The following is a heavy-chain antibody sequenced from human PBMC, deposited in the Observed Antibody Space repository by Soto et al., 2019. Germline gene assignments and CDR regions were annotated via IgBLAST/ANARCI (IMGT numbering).Heavy chain of an antibody. CDR3: VHILGPPQYYFDY. CDR1: GFSLTSNGVG. V-gene: IGHV2-5*02. CDR2: IYWDGDK. Sequence: SGPTLVNPTQTLTLTCTFSGFSLTSNGVGVGWIRQPPGKALEWLALIYWDGDKRYRPSLKNRLTVTKDTSKNQVVLTMTNLDPADTAMYYCVHILGPPQYYFDYWGQGILVTVSS. D-gene: IGHD2-21*01. J-gene: IGHJ4*02.